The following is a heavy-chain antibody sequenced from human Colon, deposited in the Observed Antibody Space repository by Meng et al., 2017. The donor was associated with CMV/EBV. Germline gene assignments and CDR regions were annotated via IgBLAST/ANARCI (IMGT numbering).Heavy chain of an antibody. J-gene: IGHJ4*02. CDR1: GYTFTSHA. D-gene: IGHD2-15*01. CDR2: VDCGNGNT. CDR3: AREPPLGGYFDY. V-gene: IGHV1-3*01. Sequence: CNAAGYTFTSHAIHWVRQAPGQRLEWMGWVDCGNGNTKYSQKFQDRVIITRDTSATTVYMELSSLKSEDTAVYYCAREPPLGGYFDYWGQGTLVTVSS.